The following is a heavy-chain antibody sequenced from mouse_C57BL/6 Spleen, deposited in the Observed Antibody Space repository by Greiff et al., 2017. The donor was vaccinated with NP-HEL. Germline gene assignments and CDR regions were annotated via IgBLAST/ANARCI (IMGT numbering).Heavy chain of an antibody. CDR3: TTTGTTAWFAY. Sequence: EVQLQQSGAELVRPGASVKLSCTASGFNIKDDYMHWVKQRPEQGLEWIGWIDPENGDTEYASKFQGKATITADTSSNTAYLQLSSLTSEDTAVYYCTTTGTTAWFAYWGQGTLVTVSA. CDR2: IDPENGDT. D-gene: IGHD4-1*01. CDR1: GFNIKDDY. J-gene: IGHJ3*01. V-gene: IGHV14-4*01.